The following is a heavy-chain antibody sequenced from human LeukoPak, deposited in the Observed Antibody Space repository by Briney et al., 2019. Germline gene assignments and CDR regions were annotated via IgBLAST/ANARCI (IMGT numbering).Heavy chain of an antibody. D-gene: IGHD4-17*01. CDR3: ATEGAVNDYGAHPPFDY. CDR1: GFTFSTYS. Sequence: GGSLRLSCAASGFTFSTYSMHWVRQPPGKGLEYVSAISNYGDSTHYANSVKGRFTISRDNSKNTLYLQMGSLRAEDMAVYYCATEGAVNDYGAHPPFDYWGQGTLVTVSS. CDR2: ISNYGDST. J-gene: IGHJ4*02. V-gene: IGHV3-64*01.